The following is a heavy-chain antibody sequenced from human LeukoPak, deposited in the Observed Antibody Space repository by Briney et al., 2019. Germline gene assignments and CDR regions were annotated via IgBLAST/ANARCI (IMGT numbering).Heavy chain of an antibody. D-gene: IGHD6-13*01. Sequence: GGSLRLSCVASGFTFSIYAMSWVRQAPGKGLEWVSGISGSGGSTHYADSLQGRFTVSRDNSKNTLYLQMINLRAEDTAVYYCAKRPGYSSSWFYFDYWGQGTLVTVSS. V-gene: IGHV3-23*01. CDR1: GFTFSIYA. CDR2: ISGSGGST. J-gene: IGHJ4*02. CDR3: AKRPGYSSSWFYFDY.